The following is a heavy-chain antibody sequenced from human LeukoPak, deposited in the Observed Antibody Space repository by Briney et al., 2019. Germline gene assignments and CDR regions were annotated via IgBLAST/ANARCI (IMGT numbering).Heavy chain of an antibody. V-gene: IGHV3-66*01. J-gene: IGHJ4*02. CDR2: IYSGGST. CDR1: GFTVSSTY. D-gene: IGHD3-3*01. CDR3: ARDLLEWYFDY. Sequence: GGSLRLSCAASGFTVSSTYMSWVRQTPGKGLEWVSVIYSGGSTYYAGSVKGRFTISRDNSKNTLYLQMNSLRAEDTAVYYCARDLLEWYFDYWGQGTLVTVSS.